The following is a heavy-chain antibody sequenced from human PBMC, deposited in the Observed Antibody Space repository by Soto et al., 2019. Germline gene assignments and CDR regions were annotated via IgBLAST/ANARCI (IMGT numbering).Heavy chain of an antibody. J-gene: IGHJ4*02. CDR3: ASGGAGSGPFTWELPDH. CDR1: GNTFSYRY. V-gene: IGHV1-45*02. D-gene: IGHD1-26*01. CDR2: ITPFSGDV. Sequence: GASVKVSCKASGNTFSYRYLHWVRQAPGQALEWMGWITPFSGDVHYAQKFQERVTLTRDRSINTAYMRMSSLRSEDTAIYFCASGGAGSGPFTWELPDHWGQGTLVTVSS.